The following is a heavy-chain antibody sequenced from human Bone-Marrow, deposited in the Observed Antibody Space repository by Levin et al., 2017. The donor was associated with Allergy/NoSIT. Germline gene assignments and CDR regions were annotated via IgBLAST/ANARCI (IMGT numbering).Heavy chain of an antibody. CDR3: ARANSDPQSKNWSMLGD. D-gene: IGHD1-7*01. CDR1: GDFISTHY. J-gene: IGHJ4*02. V-gene: IGHV4-4*07. Sequence: SQTLSLTCSVSGDFISTHYWNWIRQPAGKGLEWIGRIYDGGKATYNLYLKSRVTMSVDTSKNQFSLRLTSVTAAATAVYFCARANSDPQSKNWSMLGDWGRGILVTVSS. CDR2: IYDGGKA.